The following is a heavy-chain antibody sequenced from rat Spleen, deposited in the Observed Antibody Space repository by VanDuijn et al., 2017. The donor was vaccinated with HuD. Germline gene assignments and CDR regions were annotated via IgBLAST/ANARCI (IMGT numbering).Heavy chain of an antibody. V-gene: IGHV3-3*01. J-gene: IGHJ3*01. Sequence: EVQLQESGPGLVKPSQSLSLTCSVTGYSITSNYWGWIRKFPGNKLEWMGYINSAGNANYNPSLKSRISITRDTSKNQFFLQVNSLSTEDTATYYCASAGYNWFAYWGQGTLVTVSS. CDR1: GYSITSNY. D-gene: IGHD4-3*01. CDR2: INSAGNA. CDR3: ASAGYNWFAY.